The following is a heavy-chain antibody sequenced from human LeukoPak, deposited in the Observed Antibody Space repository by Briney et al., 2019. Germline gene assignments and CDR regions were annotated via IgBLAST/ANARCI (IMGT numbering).Heavy chain of an antibody. CDR1: GFTFSSYW. Sequence: GGSLRLSCAASGFTFSSYWMHWVRQGPGKGLVWVSRINSDGSSTNYADSVKGRFTISRDNAKNTLYLQMKGLRAEDTAVYYCARGHVFGDYHYMDVWGKGTTVTVSS. D-gene: IGHD3-3*01. V-gene: IGHV3-74*01. CDR3: ARGHVFGDYHYMDV. J-gene: IGHJ6*03. CDR2: INSDGSST.